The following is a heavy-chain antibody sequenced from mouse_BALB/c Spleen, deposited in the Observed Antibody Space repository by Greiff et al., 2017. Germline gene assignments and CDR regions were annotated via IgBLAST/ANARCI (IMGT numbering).Heavy chain of an antibody. V-gene: IGHV1S135*01. CDR2: IDPFNGGT. J-gene: IGHJ2*01. CDR1: GYSFTSYY. CDR3: ARRNFDY. Sequence: VQLKESGPELMKPGASVKISCKASGYSFTSYYMHWVKQSHGKSLEWIGYIDPFNGGTSYNQKFKGKATLTVDKSSSTAYMHLSSLTSEDSAVYYCARRNFDYWGQGTTLTVSS.